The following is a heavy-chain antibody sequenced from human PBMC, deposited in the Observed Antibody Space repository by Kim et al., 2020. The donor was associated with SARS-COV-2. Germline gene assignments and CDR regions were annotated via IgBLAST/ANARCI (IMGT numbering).Heavy chain of an antibody. V-gene: IGHV4-34*01. CDR2: INHSGST. J-gene: IGHJ1*01. CDR3: ARDPATYDYGDNGGFQH. D-gene: IGHD4-17*01. Sequence: SETLSLTCAVYGGSFSGYYWSWIRQPPGKGLEWIGEINHSGSTNYNPSLKSRVTISVDTSKNQFSLKLSSVTAADTAVYYCARDPATYDYGDNGGFQHWGQGTLVTVSS. CDR1: GGSFSGYY.